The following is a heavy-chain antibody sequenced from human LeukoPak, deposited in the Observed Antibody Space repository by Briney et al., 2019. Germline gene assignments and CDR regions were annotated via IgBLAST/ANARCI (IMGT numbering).Heavy chain of an antibody. V-gene: IGHV3-23*01. D-gene: IGHD4-23*01. Sequence: GGSLRLSCAASGFTFSSYAVSWVRQAPGKGLEWVSAISGSGGSTYYADSVKGRFTISRDNSKNTLYLQMNSLRAEDTAVYYCASLSNYGGSWDYWGQGTLVTVSS. CDR2: ISGSGGST. CDR3: ASLSNYGGSWDY. CDR1: GFTFSSYA. J-gene: IGHJ4*02.